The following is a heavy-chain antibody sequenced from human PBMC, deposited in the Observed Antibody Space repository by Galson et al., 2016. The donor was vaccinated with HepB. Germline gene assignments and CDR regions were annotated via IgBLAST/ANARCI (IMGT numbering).Heavy chain of an antibody. V-gene: IGHV3-7*01. Sequence: SLRLSCAASGVTFSNDYMSWVRQAPGKGLEWVANIHQDGSEKNYVASVKGRFTISRDNAKNSLFLQMRSLRADDTAVYYCAIYRSMDVWGQGTTVTVSS. CDR3: AIYRSMDV. CDR2: IHQDGSEK. J-gene: IGHJ6*02. CDR1: GVTFSNDY. D-gene: IGHD3-16*02.